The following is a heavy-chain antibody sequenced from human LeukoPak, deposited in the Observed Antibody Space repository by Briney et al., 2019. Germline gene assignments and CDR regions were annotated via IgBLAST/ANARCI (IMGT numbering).Heavy chain of an antibody. D-gene: IGHD5-24*01. J-gene: IGHJ4*02. V-gene: IGHV4-61*02. CDR2: IYTSGST. CDR3: ATGGYNLHY. Sequence: TLSLTCTVSGGSISSGSYYWSWIRQPAGKGLEWIGRIYTSGSTNYNPSLKSRVTISVDTSKNQFSLKLSSVTAADTAVYYCATGGYNLHYWGQGTLVTVSS. CDR1: GGSISSGSYY.